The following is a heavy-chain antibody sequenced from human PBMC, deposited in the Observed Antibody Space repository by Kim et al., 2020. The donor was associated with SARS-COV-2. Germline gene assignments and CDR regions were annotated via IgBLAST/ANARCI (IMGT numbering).Heavy chain of an antibody. CDR3: ANMGAANIAAAGYGMDV. V-gene: IGHV3-33*06. CDR2: IWYDGSNK. D-gene: IGHD6-13*01. Sequence: GGSLRLSCAASGFTFSSYGMHWVRQAPGKGLEWVAVIWYDGSNKYYADSVKGRFTISRDNSKNTLYLQMNSLRAEDTAVYYCANMGAANIAAAGYGMDVWGKGTTVTVSS. CDR1: GFTFSSYG. J-gene: IGHJ6*04.